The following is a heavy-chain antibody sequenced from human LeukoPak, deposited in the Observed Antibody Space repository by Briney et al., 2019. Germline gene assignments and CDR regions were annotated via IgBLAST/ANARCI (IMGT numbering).Heavy chain of an antibody. CDR2: MNPVTGNA. CDR3: ARAPMGTAAFY. CDR1: GYTFTGYY. Sequence: ASVKVSCKASGYTFTGYYMHWVRQAPGQGLEWMGWMNPVTGNAGSAQKFQGRVTLTRDTSISTAYMELSSLRSDDTAFYYCARAPMGTAAFYWGQGTLVTVSS. V-gene: IGHV1-2*02. J-gene: IGHJ4*02. D-gene: IGHD2-2*01.